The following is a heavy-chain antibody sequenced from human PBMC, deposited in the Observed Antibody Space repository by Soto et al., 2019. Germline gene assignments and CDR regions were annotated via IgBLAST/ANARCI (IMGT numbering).Heavy chain of an antibody. J-gene: IGHJ1*01. Sequence: GGSLRLSCAASGFTFDDYAMHWVRQVPGKGLEWVSGINWNSGSIGYGDSVKGRFAISRDNAKNSLHLQMNSMSAEDTAFYYCVKDESINWYSGHFRHWGQGTLVTVSS. V-gene: IGHV3-9*01. D-gene: IGHD6-13*01. CDR1: GFTFDDYA. CDR2: INWNSGSI. CDR3: VKDESINWYSGHFRH.